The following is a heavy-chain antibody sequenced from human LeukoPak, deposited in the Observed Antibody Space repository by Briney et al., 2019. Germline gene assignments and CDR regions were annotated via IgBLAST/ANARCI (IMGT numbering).Heavy chain of an antibody. V-gene: IGHV3-23*01. CDR2: ISGSGGST. D-gene: IGHD3-3*01. Sequence: GGPLRLSCAASGFTFSSYAMSWVRQAPGKGLEWVSAISGSGGSTYYADSVKGRFTISRDNSKNTLYLQMNSLRAEDTAVYYCAKAAGGRFLEWLLKVYFDYWGQGTLVTVSS. CDR1: GFTFSSYA. J-gene: IGHJ4*02. CDR3: AKAAGGRFLEWLLKVYFDY.